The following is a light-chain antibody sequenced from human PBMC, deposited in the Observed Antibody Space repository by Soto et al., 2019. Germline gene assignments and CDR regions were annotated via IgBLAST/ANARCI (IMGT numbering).Light chain of an antibody. CDR2: AAS. V-gene: IGKV1-39*01. Sequence: DIQMTQSPSSLSASVGDRVTITCRASQSISNYLNWYQQKPGKAPKLLMYAASSLQGAVPSRFGGSGSGTDFTLTISSLRPEDFATYYCQQSYSTPRTFGQGTKVEIK. CDR1: QSISNY. J-gene: IGKJ1*01. CDR3: QQSYSTPRT.